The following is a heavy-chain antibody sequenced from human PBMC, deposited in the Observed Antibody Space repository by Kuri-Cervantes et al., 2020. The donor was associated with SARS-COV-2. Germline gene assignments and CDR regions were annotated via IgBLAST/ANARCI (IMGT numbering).Heavy chain of an antibody. J-gene: IGHJ6*03. CDR2: INHSGST. D-gene: IGHD2-15*01. Sequence: SQTLSLTCAVYGGSFSGYYWSWIRQPPGKGLEWIGEINHSGSTNYNPSLKSRVTISVDTSKNQFSLKLSSVTAADTAVYYCARDNCSGGSCYGYYYMDVWGKGTTVTVSS. CDR3: ARDNCSGGSCYGYYYMDV. V-gene: IGHV4-34*01. CDR1: GGSFSGYY.